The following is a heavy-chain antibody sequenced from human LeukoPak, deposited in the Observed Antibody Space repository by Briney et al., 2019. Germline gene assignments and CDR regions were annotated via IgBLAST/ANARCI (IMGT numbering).Heavy chain of an antibody. J-gene: IGHJ4*02. CDR2: IYYSGST. D-gene: IGHD2-2*01. V-gene: IGHV4-30-4*08. CDR1: GGSISRYY. CDR3: ARVAGYCSSTSCYAPDY. Sequence: SETLSLTCTVSGGSISRYYWSWIRQHPGKGLEWIGYIYYSGSTYYNPSLKSRVTISVDTSKNQFSLKLSSVTAADTAVYYCARVAGYCSSTSCYAPDYWGQGTLVTVSS.